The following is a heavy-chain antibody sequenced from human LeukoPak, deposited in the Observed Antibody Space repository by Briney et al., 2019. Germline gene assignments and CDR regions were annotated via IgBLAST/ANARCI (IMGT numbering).Heavy chain of an antibody. CDR3: ARISNLRGVAGEYYLDY. J-gene: IGHJ4*02. V-gene: IGHV2-70*11. Sequence: SGPALVKPTQTLTLTCTFSGFSLSTSGMCVSWIRQPPGKALEWLARIDWDDDKYYSTSLKTRLTISKDTSKNQVVLTMTNMDPVDTATYYCARISNLRGVAGEYYLDYWGQGTLVTVSS. CDR2: IDWDDDK. D-gene: IGHD1-26*01. CDR1: GFSLSTSGMC.